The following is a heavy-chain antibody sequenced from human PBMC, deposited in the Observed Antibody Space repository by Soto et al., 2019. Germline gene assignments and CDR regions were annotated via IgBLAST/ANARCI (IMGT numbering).Heavy chain of an antibody. V-gene: IGHV4-61*01. J-gene: IGHJ5*02. CDR1: GGTVGGGSDY. CDR3: ARGRLKMVYVPNSSSWYWFDP. CDR2: IYYSGST. D-gene: IGHD6-13*01. Sequence: PSETLCLTCSVSGGTVGGGSDYWSWIRQPPGKGLEWIGYIYYSGSTNYNPSLKSRVTISVDTSKNQFSLRLSSVTAADTAVYYCARGRLKMVYVPNSSSWYWFDPWGQGTLVTVSS.